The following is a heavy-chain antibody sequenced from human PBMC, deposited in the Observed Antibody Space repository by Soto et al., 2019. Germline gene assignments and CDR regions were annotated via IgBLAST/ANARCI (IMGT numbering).Heavy chain of an antibody. Sequence: SVKVSWKASGGTFSSYAISWVRQAPGQGLEWMGGIIPIFGTANYAQKFQGRVTITADESTSTAYMELSSLRSEDTAVYYCARDLVDTAMAVYYYYYGMDVWGQGTTVTVSS. D-gene: IGHD5-18*01. CDR2: IIPIFGTA. J-gene: IGHJ6*02. V-gene: IGHV1-69*13. CDR1: GGTFSSYA. CDR3: ARDLVDTAMAVYYYYYGMDV.